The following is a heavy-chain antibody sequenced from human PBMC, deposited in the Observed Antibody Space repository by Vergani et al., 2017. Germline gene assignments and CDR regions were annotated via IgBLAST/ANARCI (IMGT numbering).Heavy chain of an antibody. CDR1: GFTFSNAW. D-gene: IGHD1-26*01. Sequence: VQLVESGGGLVKPGGSLRLSCAASGFTFSNAWMSWVRQAPGKGLEWVGRIKSKTDGGTTDYAAPVKGRFTSSRDDSKNTLYLQMNSLKTEDTAVYYCTTERGIVAPPGSYYFDYWGQGTLVTVSS. V-gene: IGHV3-15*01. CDR2: IKSKTDGGTT. J-gene: IGHJ4*02. CDR3: TTERGIVAPPGSYYFDY.